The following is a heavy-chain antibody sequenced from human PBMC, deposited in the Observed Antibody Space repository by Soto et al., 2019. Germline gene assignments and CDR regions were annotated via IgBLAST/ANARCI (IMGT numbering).Heavy chain of an antibody. CDR2: IYYSGST. D-gene: IGHD5-12*01. CDR3: ARAQGRDGYNFDY. V-gene: IGHV4-31*03. J-gene: IGHJ4*02. Sequence: NPSETLSLTCTVSGGSISIGGYYWSCIRQHPGKGLEWIGYIYYSGSTYYNPSLKSRVTISVDTSKNQFSLKLSSVTAADTAVYYCARAQGRDGYNFDYWGQGTLVTVSS. CDR1: GGSISIGGYY.